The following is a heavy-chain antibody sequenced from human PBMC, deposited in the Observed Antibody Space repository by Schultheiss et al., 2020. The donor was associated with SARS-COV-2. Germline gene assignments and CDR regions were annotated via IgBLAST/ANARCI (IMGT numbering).Heavy chain of an antibody. Sequence: GESLKISCAASGFSFSSYAMSWVRQAPGKGLEWVSGISGNGGSTHYADPVEGRFTISRDNSKNTVYLQMNSLRAEDTAIYYCAKEAAATTGTSDWFDPWGQGNLVTVSS. CDR1: GFSFSSYA. D-gene: IGHD6-13*01. CDR2: ISGNGGST. J-gene: IGHJ5*02. V-gene: IGHV3-23*01. CDR3: AKEAAATTGTSDWFDP.